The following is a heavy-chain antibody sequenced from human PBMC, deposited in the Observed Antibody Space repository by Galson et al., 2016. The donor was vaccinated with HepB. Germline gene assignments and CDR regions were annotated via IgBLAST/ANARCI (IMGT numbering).Heavy chain of an antibody. D-gene: IGHD6-13*01. Sequence: SLRLSCAVSGFTFSKYWMSWVRQAPGKGLEWVANIKEDGSERYFVDSVKGRFTISRDSSKNTLFLQMNSLRPEDTAVYYCTKCRGYSSPGGVPGGPFDYWGQGALITVSS. CDR1: GFTFSKYW. V-gene: IGHV3-7*01. CDR2: IKEDGSER. J-gene: IGHJ4*02. CDR3: TKCRGYSSPGGVPGGPFDY.